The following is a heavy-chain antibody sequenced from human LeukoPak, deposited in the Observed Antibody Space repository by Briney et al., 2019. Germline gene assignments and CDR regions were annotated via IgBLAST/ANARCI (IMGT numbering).Heavy chain of an antibody. CDR3: ARSFLDYLDV. V-gene: IGHV4-4*07. J-gene: IGHJ6*04. Sequence: SETLSLTCTVSGESINSYYWNWLRQPAGKGLEWIGHIYKSGSTNYNPSLKSRVTMSLDTSKNQFSLKLRSVTAADTAVYFCARSFLDYLDVWGKGTTVTVSS. D-gene: IGHD3/OR15-3a*01. CDR1: GESINSYY. CDR2: IYKSGST.